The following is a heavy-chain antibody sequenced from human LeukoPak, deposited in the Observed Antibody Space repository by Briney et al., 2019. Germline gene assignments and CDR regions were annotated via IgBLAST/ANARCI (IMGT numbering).Heavy chain of an antibody. CDR1: GFTVSSNY. CDR2: ISSSSSTI. D-gene: IGHD3-16*01. CDR3: ARDLLGRDGGVMGY. V-gene: IGHV3-48*01. J-gene: IGHJ4*02. Sequence: GGSLRLSCAASGFTVSSNYMNWVRQAPGKGLEWVSYISSSSSTIYYADSVKGRFTISRDNAKNSLYLQMNSLRAEDTAVYYCARDLLGRDGGVMGYWGQGTLVTVSS.